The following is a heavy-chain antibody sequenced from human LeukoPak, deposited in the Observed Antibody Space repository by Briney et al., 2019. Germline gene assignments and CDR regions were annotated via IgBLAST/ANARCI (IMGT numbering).Heavy chain of an antibody. CDR3: AKVTKGVVVPAATLDY. CDR1: GFTFSSYA. J-gene: IGHJ4*02. Sequence: GGSLRLSCAASGFTFSSYAMSWVRQAPGKGLEWVSAISGSGGSTYYADSVKGRFTISRDNSKNTLYLQMNSLRAEDTAVYYCAKVTKGVVVPAATLDYWGQGTLVTVSS. CDR2: ISGSGGST. V-gene: IGHV3-23*01. D-gene: IGHD2-2*01.